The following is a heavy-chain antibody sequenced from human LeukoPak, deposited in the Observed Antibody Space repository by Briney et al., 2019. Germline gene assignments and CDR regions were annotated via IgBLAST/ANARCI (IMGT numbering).Heavy chain of an antibody. CDR3: ARDYYDRSGYYYAGEIFDY. D-gene: IGHD3-22*01. Sequence: PEGSPRLSRAASGFTLSSYWMSWGPQAPRKGPEWVANIKQDGSEKYYVDSVKGRFTISRDNAKNSRYPQMNSLRAEDRAVYYCARDYYDRSGYYYAGEIFDYWGQGTLVTVSS. V-gene: IGHV3-7*01. J-gene: IGHJ4*02. CDR1: GFTLSSYW. CDR2: IKQDGSEK.